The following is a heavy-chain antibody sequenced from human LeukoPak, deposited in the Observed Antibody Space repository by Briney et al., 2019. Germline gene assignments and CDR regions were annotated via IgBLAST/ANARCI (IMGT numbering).Heavy chain of an antibody. CDR1: GFTLSIYS. V-gene: IGHV3-21*01. CDR3: ARGPEGDLSYNWFDP. D-gene: IGHD3-10*01. Sequence: GGSLTLSCAASGFTLSIYSMIWPRESTGGGVEGVSSIRRNRTSYIFYADSVKGRFTISRDNAKNSLYLQMNSLGAEDTAVYYCARGPEGDLSYNWFDPWGQGTLVTVSS. J-gene: IGHJ5*02. CDR2: IRRNRTSYI.